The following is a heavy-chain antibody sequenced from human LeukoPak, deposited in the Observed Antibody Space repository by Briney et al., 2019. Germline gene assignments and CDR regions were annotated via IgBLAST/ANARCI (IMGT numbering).Heavy chain of an antibody. Sequence: GGSLRLSCAASGFTFSTYWMHWVRQAPGKGLVWVSQINTDGNSTTYADSVKGRFTVSRDNAKNTLYLQMNSLRAEDTAVYYCARGSSTWSDYWGQGTLVTVSS. J-gene: IGHJ4*02. CDR1: GFTFSTYW. CDR2: INTDGNST. D-gene: IGHD6-13*01. CDR3: ARGSSTWSDY. V-gene: IGHV3-74*01.